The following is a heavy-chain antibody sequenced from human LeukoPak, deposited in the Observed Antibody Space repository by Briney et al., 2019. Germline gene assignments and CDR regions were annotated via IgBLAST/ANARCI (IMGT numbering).Heavy chain of an antibody. Sequence: GESLKISCKGSGYSFTSYWIGWVRQMPGKGLELMGIIYPGDSDTRYSPSFQGQVTISADKSISTAYLQWSSLKASDTAMYYCAMSYYYDSSGSHYGMDVWGQGTTVTVSS. CDR2: IYPGDSDT. CDR1: GYSFTSYW. J-gene: IGHJ6*02. D-gene: IGHD3-22*01. V-gene: IGHV5-51*01. CDR3: AMSYYYDSSGSHYGMDV.